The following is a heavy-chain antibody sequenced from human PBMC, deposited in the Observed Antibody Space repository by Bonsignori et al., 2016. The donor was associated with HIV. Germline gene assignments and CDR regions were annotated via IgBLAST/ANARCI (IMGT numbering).Heavy chain of an antibody. Sequence: QVQLQQWGAGLLKPSETLSLTCAVYGGSFSGFYWSWIRQPPGKGLEWIGEILHSGNTNYNPSLKSRVTISADMSKNQFSLKLSSVTAADTAVYYCARGLGGLRFGELSFAPQYYYHIDVWGKGTTVTVSS. CDR1: GGSFSGFY. D-gene: IGHD3-16*02. V-gene: IGHV4-34*01. J-gene: IGHJ6*03. CDR2: ILHSGNT. CDR3: ARGLGGLRFGELSFAPQYYYHIDV.